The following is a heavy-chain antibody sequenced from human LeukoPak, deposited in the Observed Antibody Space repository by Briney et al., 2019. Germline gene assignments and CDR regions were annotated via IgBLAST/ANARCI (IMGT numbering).Heavy chain of an antibody. V-gene: IGHV1-69*04. D-gene: IGHD6-13*01. Sequence: ASVKVSCKASGGTFSSYAISWVRQAPGQGLEWMGRIIPILGIANYAQKFQGRVTITADKSTSTAYMELSSLRSEDTAVYYCARGPSKRAAAPNWFDPWGQGTLVTVSS. CDR3: ARGPSKRAAAPNWFDP. CDR2: IIPILGIA. CDR1: GGTFSSYA. J-gene: IGHJ5*02.